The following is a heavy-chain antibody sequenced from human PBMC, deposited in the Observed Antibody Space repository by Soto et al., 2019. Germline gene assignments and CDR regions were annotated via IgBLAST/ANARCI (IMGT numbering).Heavy chain of an antibody. V-gene: IGHV5-51*01. CDR3: ARPLRFGVFKDGFDV. CDR2: IYPDDSDT. D-gene: IGHD3-10*01. CDR1: GYIFTNYW. Sequence: GESLKISCQSSGYIFTNYWIGWVRQVPGTGLEWMGIIYPDDSDTRYSPSFQGQVTISADKSISTAFLQWSSLKASDTAMYYCARPLRFGVFKDGFDVWGQGTMVTVSS. J-gene: IGHJ3*01.